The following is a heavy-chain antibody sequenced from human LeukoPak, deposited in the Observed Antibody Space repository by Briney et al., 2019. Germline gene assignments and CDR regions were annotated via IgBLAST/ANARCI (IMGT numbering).Heavy chain of an antibody. J-gene: IGHJ6*02. V-gene: IGHV3-23*01. D-gene: IGHD1-1*01. CDR2: IFNNGASA. CDR1: GFTFSNYA. CDR3: AKEVHDVYYYGPDV. Sequence: PGGSLRLSCAASGFTFSNYAMNWVRQPPGKGLEWVSTIFNNGASAFYADSVRGRFTISRDNSKNMLYLHMISLRAEDTAIYYCAKEVHDVYYYGPDVWGQGTTVTVSS.